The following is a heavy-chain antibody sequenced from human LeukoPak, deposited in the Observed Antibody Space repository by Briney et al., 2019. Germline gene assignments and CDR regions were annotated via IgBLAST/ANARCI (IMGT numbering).Heavy chain of an antibody. CDR3: APERGYGYSSSSALAS. J-gene: IGHJ5*02. D-gene: IGHD6-6*01. CDR2: INPNSGGT. Sequence: GASVKVSCKASGYTFTGYYMHWVRQAPGQGLEWMGWINPNSGGTNYAQKFQGRVTMTRDTSISTAYMELSRLRSDDTAVYYCAPERGYGYSSSSALASWGQGTLVTVSS. V-gene: IGHV1-2*02. CDR1: GYTFTGYY.